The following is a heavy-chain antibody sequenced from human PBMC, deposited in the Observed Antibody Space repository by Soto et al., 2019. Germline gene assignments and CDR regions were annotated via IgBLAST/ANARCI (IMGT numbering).Heavy chain of an antibody. CDR1: GGSISSYY. CDR3: ARRGYDFWSGYSSYMDV. V-gene: IGHV4-59*08. D-gene: IGHD3-3*01. Sequence: SETLSLTCTVSGGSISSYYWSWIRQPPGKGLEWIGYIYYSGSTNYNPSLKSRVTISVDTSKNQFSLKLSSVTAADTAVYYCARRGYDFWSGYSSYMDVWGKGTTVTVS. J-gene: IGHJ6*03. CDR2: IYYSGST.